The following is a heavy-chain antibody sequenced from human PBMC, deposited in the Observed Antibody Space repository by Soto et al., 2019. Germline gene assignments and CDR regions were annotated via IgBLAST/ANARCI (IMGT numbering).Heavy chain of an antibody. CDR2: IKQDGSEK. D-gene: IGHD5-18*01. V-gene: IGHV3-7*01. CDR3: ARDDRSYGVRDYAMDV. J-gene: IGHJ6*02. CDR1: GFTFSSYW. Sequence: PGGSLRLSCAASGFTFSSYWMSWVRQAPGKGLEWVANIKQDGSEKYYVDSVKGRFTISRDNAKNSLYLQMNSLRAEDTAVYYCARDDRSYGVRDYAMDVWGQGTTVTVSS.